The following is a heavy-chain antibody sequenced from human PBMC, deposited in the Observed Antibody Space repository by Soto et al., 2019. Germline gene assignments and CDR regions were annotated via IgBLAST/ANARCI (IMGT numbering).Heavy chain of an antibody. D-gene: IGHD6-19*01. Sequence: LQLQESGPGLVKPSETLSLTCTVSNGSISSRYYWGWLRHTPGKGLEWIASIYYVGSTYYSPSLESRVTISVDTSNNQFSLRLNSVTAADTAVYYCARTAVATHWYFDLWGRGTLVT. CDR3: ARTAVATHWYFDL. CDR1: NGSISSRYY. CDR2: IYYVGST. J-gene: IGHJ2*01. V-gene: IGHV4-39*01.